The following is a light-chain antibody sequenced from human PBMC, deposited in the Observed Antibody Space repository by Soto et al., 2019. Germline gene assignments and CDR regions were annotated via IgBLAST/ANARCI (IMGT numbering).Light chain of an antibody. CDR3: SSYTTTTRL. CDR2: EVS. V-gene: IGLV2-14*01. J-gene: IGLJ3*02. Sequence: QSALTQPASVSGSPGQSITISCTGTSSDIGSNNYVYWFQQRPGKAPTLIIYEVSNRPSGVSTHSSGSKSGNTASLTIYGLLPEDEAEYYFSSYTTTTRLFGGGTKLTVL. CDR1: SSDIGSNNY.